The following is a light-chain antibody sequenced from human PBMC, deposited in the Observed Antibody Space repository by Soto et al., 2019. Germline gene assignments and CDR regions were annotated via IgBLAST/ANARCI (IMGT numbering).Light chain of an antibody. CDR3: CSYAGSYIYVL. CDR2: DVS. CDR1: SSDVGGRDY. J-gene: IGLJ2*01. V-gene: IGLV2-11*01. Sequence: QSVLTQPRSVSGSPGQSVTISCAGSSSDVGGRDYVSWYQQHPGKAPKLMIYDVSKRPSGVPDRFSGSKSDNTASLTISGLQAEDEADYYCCSYAGSYIYVLFGGGTKLTVL.